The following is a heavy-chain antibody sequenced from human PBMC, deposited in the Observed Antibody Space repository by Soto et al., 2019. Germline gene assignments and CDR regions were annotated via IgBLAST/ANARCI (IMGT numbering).Heavy chain of an antibody. CDR1: GFTFSSYA. V-gene: IGHV3-23*01. D-gene: IGHD2-15*01. CDR2: ISGSGGST. J-gene: IGHJ5*02. Sequence: GGALRLSCAASGFTFSSYAMSLVRPAPGKGVEWVSAISGSGGSTYYADSVKGRFTISRDNSKNTLYLQMNSLRAEDTAVYYCAKDPYCSGGSCFYPPNNWFDPWGQGTLVTVSS. CDR3: AKDPYCSGGSCFYPPNNWFDP.